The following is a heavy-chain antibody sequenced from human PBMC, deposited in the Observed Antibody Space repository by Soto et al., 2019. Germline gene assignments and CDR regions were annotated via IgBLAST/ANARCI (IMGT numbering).Heavy chain of an antibody. D-gene: IGHD5-12*01. CDR3: TTDQVGGYDYAAASDY. Sequence: PGGSLRLSCAASGFTFSSYAMSWVRQAPGKGLEWVGRIKSKTDGGTTDYAAPVKGRFTISRDDSKNTLYLQMNSLKTEDTAVYYCTTDQVGGYDYAAASDYWGQGTLVTVSS. J-gene: IGHJ4*02. V-gene: IGHV3-15*01. CDR2: IKSKTDGGTT. CDR1: GFTFSSYA.